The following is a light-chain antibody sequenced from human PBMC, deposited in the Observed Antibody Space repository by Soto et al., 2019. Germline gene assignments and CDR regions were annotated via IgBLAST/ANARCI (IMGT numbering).Light chain of an antibody. J-gene: IGLJ3*02. CDR1: SSDVGGYNY. Sequence: QSVLTQPASVSGSPGQSITISCTGTSSDVGGYNYVSWYQQHPGKVPRLMIYEVSNRPSGLSNRFSGSKSDNTASLTISGLQAEDEADYYRSSYTSSNTWVFGGGTKLTVL. V-gene: IGLV2-14*01. CDR3: SSYTSSNTWV. CDR2: EVS.